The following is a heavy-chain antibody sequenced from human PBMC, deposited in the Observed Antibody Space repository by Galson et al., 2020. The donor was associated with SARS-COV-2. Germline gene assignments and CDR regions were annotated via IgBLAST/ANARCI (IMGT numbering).Heavy chain of an antibody. Sequence: SQTLSLTCAISGDSVSSNSAAWNWIRQSPSRGLEWLGRTYYRSKWYNDYAVSVKSRITINPDTSKNQFSLQLNSVTPEDTAVYYCARDHLREKNSPGYGMDVWGQGTTVTVSS. CDR3: ARDHLREKNSPGYGMDV. V-gene: IGHV6-1*01. CDR1: GDSVSSNSAA. J-gene: IGHJ6*01. CDR2: TYYRSKWYN. D-gene: IGHD3-16*01.